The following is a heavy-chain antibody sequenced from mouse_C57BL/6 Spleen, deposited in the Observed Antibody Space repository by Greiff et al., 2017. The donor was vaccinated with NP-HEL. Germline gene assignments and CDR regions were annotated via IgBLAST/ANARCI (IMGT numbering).Heavy chain of an antibody. D-gene: IGHD2-5*01. CDR2: IWSGGST. CDR1: FFSFPLSF. V-gene: IGHV2-2*01. Sequence: PSFPSLFPPSPFLSLPFPFSFFSFPLSFLPFFLPSPFTGLEWLGVIWSGGSTDYNAAFISRLSISKDNSKSQVFFKMNSLQADDTAIYYCARNSNNLWYFDVWGTGTTVTVSS. CDR3: ARNSNNLWYFDV. J-gene: IGHJ1*03.